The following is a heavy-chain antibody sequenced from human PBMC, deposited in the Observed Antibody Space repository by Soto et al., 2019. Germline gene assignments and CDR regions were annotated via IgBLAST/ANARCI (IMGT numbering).Heavy chain of an antibody. D-gene: IGHD6-19*01. CDR2: ISWDGGST. Sequence: PGGSLRLSCAASGFTFDDYTMHWVRQAPGKGLEWVSLISWDGGSTYYADSVKGRFTISRDNSKNSLYLQMNSLRTEDTALYYCAKDGDSSGWYPHFDYWGQGTLVTVSS. CDR3: AKDGDSSGWYPHFDY. CDR1: GFTFDDYT. J-gene: IGHJ4*02. V-gene: IGHV3-43*01.